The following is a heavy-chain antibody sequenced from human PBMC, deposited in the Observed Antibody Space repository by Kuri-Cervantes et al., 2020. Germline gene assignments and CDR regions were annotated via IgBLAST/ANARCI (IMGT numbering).Heavy chain of an antibody. CDR2: IYYSGST. CDR3: ARDRDYYDSSGFDY. CDR1: GGSISSYY. Sequence: GSLRLSCTVSGGSISSYYWSWIRQPPGMGLEWIGYIYYSGSTNYNPSLKSRVTISVDTSKNQFSLKLSSVTAADTAVYHCARDRDYYDSSGFDYWGQGTLVTVSS. V-gene: IGHV4-59*01. D-gene: IGHD3-22*01. J-gene: IGHJ4*02.